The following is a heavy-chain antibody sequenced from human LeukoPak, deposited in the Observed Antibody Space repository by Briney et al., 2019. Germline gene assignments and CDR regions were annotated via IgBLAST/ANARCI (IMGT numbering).Heavy chain of an antibody. J-gene: IGHJ4*02. CDR1: GGSISSGGYY. CDR3: ARAGYGDYAGFDY. V-gene: IGHV4-31*03. Sequence: PSETLSLTCTVSGGSISSGGYYWSWIRQHPGKGLEWIGYIYYSGSTYYNPSLKSRVTISVDTSKNQLSLKLSSVTAADTAVYYCARAGYGDYAGFDYWGQGTLVTVSS. CDR2: IYYSGST. D-gene: IGHD4-17*01.